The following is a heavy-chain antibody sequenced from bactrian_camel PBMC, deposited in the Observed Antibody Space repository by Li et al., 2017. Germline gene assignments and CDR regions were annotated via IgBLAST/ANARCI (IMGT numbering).Heavy chain of an antibody. CDR1: GSVYRGNC. V-gene: IGHV3S40*01. Sequence: VQLVESGGGSVQAGGSLRLSCAASGSVYRGNCMGWFRQAPGKGLEWVSAIGLSGGAWYRDSVKGRFTISRDNAENTMYLQMNSLKPEDTAMYYCAARRLSGLALDTDAYEYWGQGTQVTVS. CDR2: IGLSGGA. D-gene: IGHD7*01. CDR3: AARRLSGLALDTDAYEY. J-gene: IGHJ4*01.